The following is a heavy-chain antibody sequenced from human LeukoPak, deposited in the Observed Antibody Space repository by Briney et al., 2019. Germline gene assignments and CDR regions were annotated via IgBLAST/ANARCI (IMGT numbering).Heavy chain of an antibody. CDR1: GYTFSDYY. CDR2: INCHSGDT. CDR3: AKRNWSGPQPLFDY. D-gene: IGHD1-20*01. Sequence: ASVKVSCKASGYTFSDYYLHWVRQAPGQGLEWMGWINCHSGDTHFAEKFQGRVTMSRDTSISTAYMELSRLTSDDTAMYYCAKRNWSGPQPLFDYWGQGTLVTVSS. J-gene: IGHJ4*01. V-gene: IGHV1-2*02.